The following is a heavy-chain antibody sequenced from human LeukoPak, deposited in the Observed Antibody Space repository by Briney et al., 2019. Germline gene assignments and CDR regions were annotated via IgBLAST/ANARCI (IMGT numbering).Heavy chain of an antibody. CDR3: ATEGVYYGMDV. Sequence: ASVKVSCKASGYTFTSYDINWMRQATGQGLEWMGWMSPNSGNTGYAQKFQGSVTITRDTSASTAHMELSSLRSEDTAVYYCATEGVYYGMDVWGQGTTVTVSS. J-gene: IGHJ6*02. V-gene: IGHV1-8*01. CDR2: MSPNSGNT. CDR1: GYTFTSYD.